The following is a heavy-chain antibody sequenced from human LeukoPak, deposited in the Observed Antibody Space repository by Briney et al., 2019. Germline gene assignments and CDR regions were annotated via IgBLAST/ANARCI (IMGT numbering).Heavy chain of an antibody. Sequence: KPGGSLRLSCAASGLTFSNAWVSWVRQAPRKGLEWVGRIKSKADGGTTEYAAPVKGRFTISRDDSKNILYLQMNSLKTEDTAVYYCTTPRREIAVAGGDYWGQGTLVTVSS. V-gene: IGHV3-15*01. CDR1: GLTFSNAW. CDR2: IKSKADGGTT. J-gene: IGHJ4*01. CDR3: TTPRREIAVAGGDY. D-gene: IGHD6-19*01.